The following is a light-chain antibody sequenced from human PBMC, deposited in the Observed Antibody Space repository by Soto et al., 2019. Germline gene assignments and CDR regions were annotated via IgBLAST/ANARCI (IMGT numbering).Light chain of an antibody. J-gene: IGKJ1*01. CDR1: QSVSNN. CDR2: GAS. Sequence: EIVLTQSPGTLSLSPGSRSTLACMASQSVSNNYLAWYQQKPGQAPRILIYGASTRATGIPARFSGSGSGTEFTLTTSCLKYEDFAVYYCQQYNNWTQTFGQGTKVDIK. CDR3: QQYNNWTQT. V-gene: IGKV3-15*01.